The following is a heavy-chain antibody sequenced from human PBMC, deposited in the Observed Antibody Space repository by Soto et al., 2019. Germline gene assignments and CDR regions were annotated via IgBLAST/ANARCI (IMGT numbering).Heavy chain of an antibody. CDR2: IYSGGST. Sequence: GESLKIYCAASGFTVSSNYMSWVRQAPGKGLEWVSVIYSGGSTYYADSVKGRFTISRHNSKNTLYLQMNSLRAEDTAVYYCAREGYYDSSGYYFDAFDIWGQGTMVTVS. V-gene: IGHV3-66*01. CDR1: GFTVSSNY. J-gene: IGHJ3*02. CDR3: AREGYYDSSGYYFDAFDI. D-gene: IGHD3-22*01.